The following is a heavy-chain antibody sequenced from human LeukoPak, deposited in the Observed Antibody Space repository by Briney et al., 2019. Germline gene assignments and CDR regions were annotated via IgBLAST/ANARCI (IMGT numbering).Heavy chain of an antibody. V-gene: IGHV3-21*01. D-gene: IGHD1-26*01. CDR3: ARDGRDVGATYKDFDY. CDR1: GFTFSSYS. CDR2: ISSSSSYI. Sequence: GGSLRLSRAASGFTFSSYSMNWVRQAPGKGLEWVSSISSSSSYIYYADSVKGRFTISRDNAKNSLYLQMNSLRAEDTAVYYCARDGRDVGATYKDFDYWGQGTLVTVSS. J-gene: IGHJ4*02.